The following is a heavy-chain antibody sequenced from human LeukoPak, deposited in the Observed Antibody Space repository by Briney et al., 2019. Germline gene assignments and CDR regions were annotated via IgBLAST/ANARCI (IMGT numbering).Heavy chain of an antibody. Sequence: PSETLSLTCTVSGGSISSYYWSWIRQPPGKGLEWIGYIYYSGSTNYNPSLKSRVTISVDTSKNQFSLRVNSVTAADTAVYYCARRWYYYDSSGYQFDAFDIWGQGTMVTVSS. CDR3: ARRWYYYDSSGYQFDAFDI. CDR1: GGSISSYY. D-gene: IGHD3-22*01. CDR2: IYYSGST. J-gene: IGHJ3*02. V-gene: IGHV4-59*08.